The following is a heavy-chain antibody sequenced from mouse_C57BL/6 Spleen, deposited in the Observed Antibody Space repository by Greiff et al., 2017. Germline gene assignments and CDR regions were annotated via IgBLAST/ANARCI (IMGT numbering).Heavy chain of an antibody. CDR1: GFTFSDYG. V-gene: IGHV5-17*01. D-gene: IGHD1-1*01. Sequence: EVQLVESGGGLVKPGGSLKLSCAASGFTFSDYGMHWVRQAPEKGLEWVAYISSGSSTINYADTVKGRFTITRDNAKNTLFLQLTSLMSEDTAMYYCAWTRYYGSFAYWGQGTLVTVSA. J-gene: IGHJ3*01. CDR3: AWTRYYGSFAY. CDR2: ISSGSSTI.